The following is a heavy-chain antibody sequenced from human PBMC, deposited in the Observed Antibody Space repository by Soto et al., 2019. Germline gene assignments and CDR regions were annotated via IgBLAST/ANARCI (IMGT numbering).Heavy chain of an antibody. J-gene: IGHJ4*02. CDR3: ARKNDYGILDY. Sequence: ASVKVSCKASGYTFTSYAISWVRQAPGQGLEWMGWISAYSGNANYAQKFQGRVTMTTDTSTNTAYMELKSLRSDDTAVYYCARKNDYGILDYCGQGTLVTVSS. V-gene: IGHV1-18*01. CDR1: GYTFTSYA. CDR2: ISAYSGNA. D-gene: IGHD3-16*01.